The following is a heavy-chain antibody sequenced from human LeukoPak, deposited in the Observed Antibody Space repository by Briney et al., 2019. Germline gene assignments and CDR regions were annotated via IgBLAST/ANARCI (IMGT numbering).Heavy chain of an antibody. V-gene: IGHV1-69*01. J-gene: IGHJ5*02. CDR3: ARGDKKENHYGPSGFFDP. CDR2: IIPIFGTA. D-gene: IGHD4-17*01. CDR1: GGTFSSYA. Sequence: GASVKLSCKASGGTFSSYAISWVRQAPGQGLEWVGGIIPIFGTANYAQKFQGRVTITADESTSTAYMELSSLRSEDTAVYYCARGDKKENHYGPSGFFDPWGQGTLVTVSS.